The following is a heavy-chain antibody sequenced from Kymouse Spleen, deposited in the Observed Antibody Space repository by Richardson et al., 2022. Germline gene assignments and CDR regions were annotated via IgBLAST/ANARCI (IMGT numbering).Heavy chain of an antibody. CDR1: GFTFSSYG. Sequence: QVQLVESGGGVVQPGRSLRLSCAASGFTFSSYGMHWVRQAPGKGLEWVAVISYDGSNKYYADSVKGRFTISRDNSKNTLYLQMNSLRAEDTAVYYCAKGGEQLAPYYYGMDVWGQGTTVTVSS. V-gene: IGHV3-30*18. CDR3: AKGGEQLAPYYYGMDV. D-gene: IGHD6-6*01. CDR2: ISYDGSNK. J-gene: IGHJ6*02.